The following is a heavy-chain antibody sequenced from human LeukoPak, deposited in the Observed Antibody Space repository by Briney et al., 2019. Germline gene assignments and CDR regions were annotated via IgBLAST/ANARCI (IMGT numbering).Heavy chain of an antibody. CDR3: AKDVDSSGYSDY. Sequence: GGSLRLSCAASGFTFSSYSMSWVRQAPGKGLEWVSAIGGSGGSTYYADSVEGRFTISRDNSKNTLYLQMNSLRAEDTAVYYCAKDVDSSGYSDYWGQGTLVTVSS. D-gene: IGHD3-22*01. CDR1: GFTFSSYS. J-gene: IGHJ4*02. V-gene: IGHV3-23*01. CDR2: IGGSGGST.